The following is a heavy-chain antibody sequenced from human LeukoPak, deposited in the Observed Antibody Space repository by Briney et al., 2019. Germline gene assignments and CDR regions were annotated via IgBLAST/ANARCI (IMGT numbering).Heavy chain of an antibody. CDR2: ISDSGGST. CDR1: GFTFSSYA. D-gene: IGHD3-16*02. CDR3: AKGEKTRPFGGVIDY. V-gene: IGHV3-23*01. J-gene: IGHJ4*02. Sequence: PGGSLRLSCAASGFTFSSYAMSWVRQAPGKGLEWVSAISDSGGSTYYADSVQGRFTISRDNSKNTLFLHMNSLRAEDTAVYYCAKGEKTRPFGGVIDYWGQGTLVTVSS.